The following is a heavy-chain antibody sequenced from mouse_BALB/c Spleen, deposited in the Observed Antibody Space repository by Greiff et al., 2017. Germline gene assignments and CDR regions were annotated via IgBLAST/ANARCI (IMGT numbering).Heavy chain of an antibody. CDR2: IDPENGNT. CDR1: GFYIKDYY. D-gene: IGHD2-14*01. Sequence: VQLQQSGAELVRPGALVKLSCKASGFYIKDYYMHWVKQRPEQGLEWIGWIDPENGNTIYDPKFQGKASITADTSSNTAYLQLSSLTSEDTAVYYCARGDYRYYAMDYWGKGTSVSVTS. J-gene: IGHJ4*01. CDR3: ARGDYRYYAMDY. V-gene: IGHV14-1*02.